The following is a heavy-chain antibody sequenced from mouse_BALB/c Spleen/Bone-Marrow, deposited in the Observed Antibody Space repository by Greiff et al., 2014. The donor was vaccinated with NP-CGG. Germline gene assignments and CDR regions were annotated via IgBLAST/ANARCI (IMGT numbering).Heavy chain of an antibody. D-gene: IGHD4-1*01. J-gene: IGHJ3*01. CDR3: ARNANWLFTY. CDR1: GYDFTSYL. CDR2: INPGSGGS. V-gene: IGHV1-54*01. Sequence: VQLQQSGAEVVRPGTSVKVSCKASGYDFTSYLIEWIKQRPGQGLAWIGVINPGSGGSNYNEKFTGKATLTVDKSSSTAYMQLSSLTSDDSAVYFCARNANWLFTYWGQGTLVTVSA.